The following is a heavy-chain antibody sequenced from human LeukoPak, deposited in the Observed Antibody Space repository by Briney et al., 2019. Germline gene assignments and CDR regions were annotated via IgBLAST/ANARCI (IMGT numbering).Heavy chain of an antibody. CDR1: GFTFDDYA. Sequence: GRSLRLSCAASGFTFDDYAMHWVRQAPGKGLEWVSGISWNSGSIGYADSVKGRFTISRDNAKNSLYLQMNSLRAEDMALYCCAKGSGSSWYGFDAFDIWGQGTMVTVSS. J-gene: IGHJ3*02. CDR3: AKGSGSSWYGFDAFDI. CDR2: ISWNSGSI. D-gene: IGHD6-13*01. V-gene: IGHV3-9*03.